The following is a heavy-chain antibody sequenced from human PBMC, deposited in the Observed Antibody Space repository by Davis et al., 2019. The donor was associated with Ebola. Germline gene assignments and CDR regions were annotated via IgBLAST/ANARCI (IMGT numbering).Heavy chain of an antibody. J-gene: IGHJ6*04. CDR3: AREDRWLRIYGMDV. Sequence: AASVKVSCKASGYTFTSYAMNWVRQAPGQGLEWMGWINTNTGNPTYAQGFTGRFVFSLDTSVSTAYLQISSLKAEDTAVYYCAREDRWLRIYGMDVWGKGTTVTVSS. CDR2: INTNTGNP. V-gene: IGHV7-4-1*02. CDR1: GYTFTSYA. D-gene: IGHD5-12*01.